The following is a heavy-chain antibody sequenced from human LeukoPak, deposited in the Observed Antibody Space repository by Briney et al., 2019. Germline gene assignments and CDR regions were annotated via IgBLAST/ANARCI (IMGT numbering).Heavy chain of an antibody. Sequence: ASVKVSCKASGYTFTTYGISWVRQAPGQGLEWMGWIGAYNGDTRHSQKSQGRVTMTTDTSTSTAYMELRSLRSDDTAVYYCARGPDCGSTNCYVGIYFQHWGQGTLVTVSS. CDR1: GYTFTTYG. V-gene: IGHV1-18*01. CDR2: IGAYNGDT. CDR3: ARGPDCGSTNCYVGIYFQH. J-gene: IGHJ1*01. D-gene: IGHD2-2*01.